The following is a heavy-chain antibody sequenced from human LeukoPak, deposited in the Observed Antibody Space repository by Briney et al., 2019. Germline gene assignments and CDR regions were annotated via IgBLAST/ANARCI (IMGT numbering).Heavy chain of an antibody. J-gene: IGHJ6*03. D-gene: IGHD3-10*01. V-gene: IGHV4-34*01. CDR1: GGSFSGYY. CDR3: ARLDTMRSGNYNYYYYMDV. Sequence: SETLSLTCAVYGGSFSGYYWSWIRQPPGKGLEWIGEINHSGSTNYNPSLKSRVTISVDTSKNQFSLKLRSVTAADTAVYFCARLDTMRSGNYNYYYYMDVWGKGTTVTISS. CDR2: INHSGST.